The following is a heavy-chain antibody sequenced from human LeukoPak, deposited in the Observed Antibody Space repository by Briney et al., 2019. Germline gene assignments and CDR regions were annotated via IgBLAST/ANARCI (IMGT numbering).Heavy chain of an antibody. CDR3: AKDLLEMATHAGYYFDY. D-gene: IGHD5-24*01. CDR1: GFTFSSYA. J-gene: IGHJ4*02. CDR2: ISGSGGST. Sequence: GGSLRLSCAASGFTFSSYAMSWLRQAPGKGLEWVSAISGSGGSTYYADSVKGRFTISRDNSKNTLYLQMNSLRAEDTAVYYCAKDLLEMATHAGYYFDYWGQGTLVTVSS. V-gene: IGHV3-23*01.